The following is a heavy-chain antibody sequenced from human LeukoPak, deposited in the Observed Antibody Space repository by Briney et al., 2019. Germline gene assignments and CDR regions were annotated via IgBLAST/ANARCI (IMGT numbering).Heavy chain of an antibody. CDR2: ISAYNGNT. CDR3: ARGLARKGGIAAVWVWFDP. CDR1: GYTFTSYG. J-gene: IGHJ5*02. V-gene: IGHV1-18*01. D-gene: IGHD6-13*01. Sequence: SVKVSCKASGYTFTSYGISWVRQAPGQGLEWMGWISAYNGNTNYAQNLQGRVTMTTDTSTSTAYMELRSLRSDDTAVYYCARGLARKGGIAAVWVWFDPWGQGTLVTVTS.